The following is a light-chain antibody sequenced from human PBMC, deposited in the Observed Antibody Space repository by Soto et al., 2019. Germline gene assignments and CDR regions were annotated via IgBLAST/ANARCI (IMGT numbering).Light chain of an antibody. CDR1: SSNIGAAHD. CDR2: GNY. Sequence: QSVLTQPPSVSGAPGQRVTISCIGSSSNIGAAHDVHWYQQLPGTAPKLLICGNYNRPSGVPDRLSGSRSGAAASLAITGLRAEDEADYYCQSYDSSLNVVFGGGTQLTVL. J-gene: IGLJ2*01. V-gene: IGLV1-40*01. CDR3: QSYDSSLNVV.